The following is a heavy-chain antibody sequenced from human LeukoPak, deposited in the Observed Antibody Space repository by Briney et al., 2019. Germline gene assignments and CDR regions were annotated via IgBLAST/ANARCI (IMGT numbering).Heavy chain of an antibody. J-gene: IGHJ3*02. CDR1: GFTVSSNY. CDR2: IYSGGST. V-gene: IGHV3-66*01. Sequence: HPGGSLRLSCAASGFTVSSNYMSWVRQAPGKGLEWVSVIYSGGSTYYADSVKGRFTISRDNSKNTLYLQMNSLRAEDTAVYYCARDDWAYYYDSSGSDAFDIWGQGTMVTVSS. D-gene: IGHD3-22*01. CDR3: ARDDWAYYYDSSGSDAFDI.